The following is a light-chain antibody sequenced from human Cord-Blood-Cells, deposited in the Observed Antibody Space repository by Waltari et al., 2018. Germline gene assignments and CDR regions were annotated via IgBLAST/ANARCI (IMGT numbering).Light chain of an antibody. J-gene: IGLJ3*02. Sequence: QSALTQPASVSGSPGQSITISCTGTSSDVGGYNYVSWYQQHHGKAPELMIYDVSNGPSGVFNRFAGSKSGNTASLTISGLQAEDEADYYRSSYTSSSTWVFGGGTKLTVL. CDR2: DVS. CDR3: SSYTSSSTWV. CDR1: SSDVGGYNY. V-gene: IGLV2-14*03.